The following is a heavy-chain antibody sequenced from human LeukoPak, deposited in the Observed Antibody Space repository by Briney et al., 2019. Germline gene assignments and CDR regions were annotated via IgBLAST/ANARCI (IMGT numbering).Heavy chain of an antibody. D-gene: IGHD4-17*01. V-gene: IGHV3-7*01. J-gene: IGHJ4*02. CDR2: IKQDGSEK. CDR3: AGYGDYGADY. CDR1: GFTFGSYW. Sequence: GGSLRLSCAASGFTFGSYWMSWVRQAPGKGLEWVANIKQDGSEKYYVDSVKGRFTISRDNAKNSLYLQMNSLRAEDTAVYYCAGYGDYGADYWGQGTLVTVSS.